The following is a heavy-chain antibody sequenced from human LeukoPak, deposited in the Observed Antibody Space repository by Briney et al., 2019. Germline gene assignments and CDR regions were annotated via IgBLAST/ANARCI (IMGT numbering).Heavy chain of an antibody. V-gene: IGHV1-24*01. Sequence: ASVKVSCKVSGYTLTELSMHWVRQAPGKGLEWMGGFNPEDGETIYAQKFQGRVTMTGDTSTDTAYMELSSLRSEDTAVYYCATVKIRITMVRGVFWFDPWGQGTLVTVSS. CDR2: FNPEDGET. D-gene: IGHD3-10*01. J-gene: IGHJ5*02. CDR1: GYTLTELS. CDR3: ATVKIRITMVRGVFWFDP.